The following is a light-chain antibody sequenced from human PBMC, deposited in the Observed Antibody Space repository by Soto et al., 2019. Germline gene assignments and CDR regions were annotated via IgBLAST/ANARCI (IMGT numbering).Light chain of an antibody. J-gene: IGLJ1*01. V-gene: IGLV1-40*01. CDR3: QSSDSSLSAHYV. CDR1: SSNIGATYD. CDR2: DNS. Sequence: QSVLTQPPSVSGAPGQRVTISCTGSSSNIGATYDVQWYQQLQETATKLLIYDNSNRPSEVPARFSGSNSGTSASLAITRLQAHDDADDYCQSSDSSLSAHYVFGAGTKLTVL.